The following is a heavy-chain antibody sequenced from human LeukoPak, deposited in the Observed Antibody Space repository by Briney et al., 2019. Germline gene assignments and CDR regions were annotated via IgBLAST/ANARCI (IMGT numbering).Heavy chain of an antibody. J-gene: IGHJ6*03. V-gene: IGHV4-59*11. CDR2: IYYSGST. CDR3: ARDLDDRGYYYYMDV. D-gene: IGHD3-22*01. CDR1: GGSISSHY. Sequence: PSETLSLTCTVSGGSISSHYWSWIRQPPGKGLEWIGYIYYSGSTNYNPSLKSRVTISVDTSKNQFSLKLSSVTAADTAVYYCARDLDDRGYYYYMDVWGKGTTVTVSS.